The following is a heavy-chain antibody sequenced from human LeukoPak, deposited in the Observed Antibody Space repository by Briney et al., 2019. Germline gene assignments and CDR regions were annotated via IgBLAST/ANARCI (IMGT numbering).Heavy chain of an antibody. Sequence: SETLSLTCTVSGYSISSGHYWGWIREPPGKGLEWIGSIYHSGSTYYNPSLKSRVTISVDTSKNQFSLKLSSVTAADTAVYYCARGSYDILSGYPYYFDYWGQGTLVTVSP. CDR3: ARGSYDILSGYPYYFDY. D-gene: IGHD3-9*01. CDR2: IYHSGST. V-gene: IGHV4-38-2*02. CDR1: GYSISSGHY. J-gene: IGHJ4*02.